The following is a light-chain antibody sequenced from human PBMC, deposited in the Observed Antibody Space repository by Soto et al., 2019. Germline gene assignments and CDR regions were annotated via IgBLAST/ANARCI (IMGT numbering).Light chain of an antibody. CDR3: QHYGSSFLP. CDR1: QRVSKSN. Sequence: EIVLTQSPVTLSLSPGERAALSCRASQRVSKSNIGWYQHKTGQAPRLLIYGGTKTTSGVPDRFSGSGSGTDFTLTISSLDPEDSAVYHCQHYGSSFLPFGGGTRVEIK. J-gene: IGKJ4*01. CDR2: GGT. V-gene: IGKV3-20*01.